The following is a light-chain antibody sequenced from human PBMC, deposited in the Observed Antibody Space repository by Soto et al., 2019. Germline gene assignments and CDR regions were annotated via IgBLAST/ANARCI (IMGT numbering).Light chain of an antibody. J-gene: IGKJ1*01. CDR3: IQGRHCPPK. Sequence: DVVMTQSPLSLPVTLGQPASISCRSSQSLVYSDGNTYLNWFQQRPGQSPRRLIYEVSNRDSGVPYRFSGIGSGSHFTLRIRGGEVEDVGFYYWIQGRHCPPKFGQGTKVDIK. CDR2: EVS. CDR1: QSLVYSDGNTY. V-gene: IGKV2-30*01.